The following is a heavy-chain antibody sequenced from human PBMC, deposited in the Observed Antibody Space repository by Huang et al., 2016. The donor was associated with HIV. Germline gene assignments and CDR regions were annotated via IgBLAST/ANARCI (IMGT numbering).Heavy chain of an antibody. D-gene: IGHD6-6*01. J-gene: IGHJ5*02. CDR3: ASASIAARRWFDP. Sequence: QVQLQESGPGLVKPSETLSLTCTVSGGSMSSYYWSWIRQPPGKGLEWIGYIYYSGSTNYNPSLKSRGTISVDTAKNQCSLRLSSVTAADTAVYYCASASIAARRWFDPWGQGSLVTVSS. CDR1: GGSMSSYY. CDR2: IYYSGST. V-gene: IGHV4-59*01.